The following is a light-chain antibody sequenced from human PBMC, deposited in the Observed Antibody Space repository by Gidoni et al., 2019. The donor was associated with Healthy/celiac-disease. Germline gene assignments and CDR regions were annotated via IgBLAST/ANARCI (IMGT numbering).Light chain of an antibody. Sequence: EIVLTQTPGNLSLSPGERATLSCRSSQSGSSSYLAWYQQKPGQAPRLLIYGASTRSTGIPDRFSGSGSGTDFTLTISRLEPEDLAVYYCQQYGSSPPITFGQGTRLEIK. CDR3: QQYGSSPPIT. J-gene: IGKJ5*01. CDR2: GAS. V-gene: IGKV3-20*01. CDR1: QSGSSSY.